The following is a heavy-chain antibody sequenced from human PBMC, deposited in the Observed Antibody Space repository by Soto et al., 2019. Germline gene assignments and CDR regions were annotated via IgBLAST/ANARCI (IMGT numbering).Heavy chain of an antibody. CDR2: IGAGDSDT. Sequence: GGSLRLSCAASGFSFSTYTMNWVRQAPGKGLEWVSSIGAGDSDTYYADSVKGRFTISRDNSHNTLYLQVNSLRADDTAVYYCAKSLFRQNYFDYWGQGTLVTVSS. D-gene: IGHD3-3*01. CDR1: GFSFSTYT. CDR3: AKSLFRQNYFDY. J-gene: IGHJ4*02. V-gene: IGHV3-23*01.